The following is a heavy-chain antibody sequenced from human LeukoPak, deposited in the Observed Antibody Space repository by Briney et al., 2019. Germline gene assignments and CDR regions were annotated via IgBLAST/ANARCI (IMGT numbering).Heavy chain of an antibody. J-gene: IGHJ4*02. CDR3: GRVIAGAIDY. D-gene: IGHD6-13*01. Sequence: GGSLRLSCAASGFTFSGHSMTWVRQAPGKGLEWVANINLDGSERFYVDFVKGRFTISRDNVDNSMYLQMNSLRAEDTAVYYCGRVIAGAIDYWGQGTLVTVSS. CDR2: INLDGSER. V-gene: IGHV3-7*01. CDR1: GFTFSGHS.